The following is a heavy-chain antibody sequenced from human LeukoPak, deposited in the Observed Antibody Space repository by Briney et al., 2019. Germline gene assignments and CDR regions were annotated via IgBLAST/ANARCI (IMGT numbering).Heavy chain of an antibody. CDR2: VYYSGST. V-gene: IGHV4-59*02. D-gene: IGHD3-16*01. Sequence: SETLSLTCSVSGGSVSGYYRSWIRLPPGKGLEWIGSVYYSGSTNYNPSLRSRVTISVDPSKNQFSLSLSSVTTADTAVYYCARDFWGFDSWGQGTLVTVSS. CDR3: ARDFWGFDS. J-gene: IGHJ5*01. CDR1: GGSVSGYY.